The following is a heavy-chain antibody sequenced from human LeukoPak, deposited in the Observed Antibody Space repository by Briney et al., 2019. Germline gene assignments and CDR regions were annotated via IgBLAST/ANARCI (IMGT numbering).Heavy chain of an antibody. CDR2: IKQDGSEK. CDR3: ARGSYRIFDY. Sequence: GGSLRLSCAASGFTFSSYGMHWVRQAPGKGLEWVANIKQDGSEKYYVDSVKGRFTISRDNAKNSLYLQMNSLRAEDTAVYYCARGSYRIFDYWGQGTLVTVSS. J-gene: IGHJ4*02. CDR1: GFTFSSYG. D-gene: IGHD1-26*01. V-gene: IGHV3-7*03.